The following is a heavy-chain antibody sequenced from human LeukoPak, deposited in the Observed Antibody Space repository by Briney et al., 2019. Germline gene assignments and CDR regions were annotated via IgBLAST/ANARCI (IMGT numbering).Heavy chain of an antibody. CDR3: ARGGSSSWYQDY. CDR1: GFTFSTYA. Sequence: GRSLRLSCAASGFTFSTYAMHWVRQAPGKGLERVAVISYDGRNEYYTDSVKGRFTISRDNSKNTLNLQMNRLRPEDTAVYYCARGGSSSWYQDYWGQGTLVTVSS. J-gene: IGHJ4*02. CDR2: ISYDGRNE. V-gene: IGHV3-30*04. D-gene: IGHD6-13*01.